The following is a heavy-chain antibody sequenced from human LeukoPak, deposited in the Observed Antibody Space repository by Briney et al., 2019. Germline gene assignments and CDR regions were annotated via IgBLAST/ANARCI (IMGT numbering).Heavy chain of an antibody. V-gene: IGHV3-23*01. Sequence: PGGALRVSCAPPVFIFTTCAMSWVPPAPRQGGDWVSTVLVSGRHTKYTDSVKGRVTISRDNAKTPLYLHMHSLRAEDTAVYYCAKDMIGYYRPFEYWGQGTLVTVSS. CDR2: VLVSGRHT. CDR1: VFIFTTCA. CDR3: AKDMIGYYRPFEY. J-gene: IGHJ4*02. D-gene: IGHD3-9*01.